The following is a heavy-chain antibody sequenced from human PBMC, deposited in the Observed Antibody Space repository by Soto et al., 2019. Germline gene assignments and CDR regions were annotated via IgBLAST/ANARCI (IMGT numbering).Heavy chain of an antibody. Sequence: PGGSLRLSCAASGFTFISYAMSWVLQAPGKGLEWVSAISGSGGSTYYADSVKGRFTISRDNSKNTLYLQMNSLRAEDTAVYYCAKDGRIAAAYYYYGMDVWGQGTTVTVSS. D-gene: IGHD6-13*01. CDR1: GFTFISYA. V-gene: IGHV3-23*01. CDR2: ISGSGGST. J-gene: IGHJ6*02. CDR3: AKDGRIAAAYYYYGMDV.